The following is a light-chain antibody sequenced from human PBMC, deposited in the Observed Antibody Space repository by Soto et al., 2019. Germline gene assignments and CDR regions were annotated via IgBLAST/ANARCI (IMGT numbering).Light chain of an antibody. Sequence: QSALAQPASVSGSPGQSITISCTGTSNDVGLYNYVSWYQQHPGKAPKLMIYDVTERPSGVSNRFSGSKSGNTASLTISGLQAEDEGDYYCSSYTISTTYVFGTGTKVIVL. CDR2: DVT. CDR1: SNDVGLYNY. J-gene: IGLJ1*01. CDR3: SSYTISTTYV. V-gene: IGLV2-14*03.